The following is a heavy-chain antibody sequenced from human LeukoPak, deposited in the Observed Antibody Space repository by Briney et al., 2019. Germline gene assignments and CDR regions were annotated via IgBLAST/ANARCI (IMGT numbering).Heavy chain of an antibody. J-gene: IGHJ4*02. CDR2: INSDGTNT. CDR1: GFSFSTYW. Sequence: PGGSLRLSCAASGFSFSTYWMHWVRQAPGKGLVWVSRINSDGTNTRSADSVKGRFTISRDNAKNTLYLQMNSLKTEDTAVYYCSRDLYYYDRSGYSPGFDYWGQGTLVTVSS. V-gene: IGHV3-74*01. CDR3: SRDLYYYDRSGYSPGFDY. D-gene: IGHD3-22*01.